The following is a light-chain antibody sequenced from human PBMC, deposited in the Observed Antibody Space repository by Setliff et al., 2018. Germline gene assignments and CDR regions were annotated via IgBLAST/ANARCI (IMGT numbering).Light chain of an antibody. J-gene: IGLJ1*01. CDR1: SSDVGGYNF. Sequence: QSALTQPASVSGSPGQSITISCTGTSSDVGGYNFVSWYQQHPGKAPKLMIYEVNNRPSGVSNRFSGSKSDNTASLTISGLQAEDEADYYCSSYRSSSTYVFGTGTKGTVL. V-gene: IGLV2-14*01. CDR2: EVN. CDR3: SSYRSSSTYV.